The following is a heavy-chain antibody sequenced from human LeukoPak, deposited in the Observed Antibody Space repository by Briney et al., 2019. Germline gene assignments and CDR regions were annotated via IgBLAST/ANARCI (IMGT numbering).Heavy chain of an antibody. CDR1: GGSFSGYY. CDR3: ARVPVWTTRLWWSPNWFDP. Sequence: SETLSLTCAVYGGSFSGYYWSWIRQPPGKGLEWIGEINHSGSTNYNPSLKSRVTISVDTSKNQFSLKLSSVTAADTAVYYCARVPVWTTRLWWSPNWFDPWGQGTLVTVSS. CDR2: INHSGST. V-gene: IGHV4-34*01. J-gene: IGHJ5*02. D-gene: IGHD2-21*01.